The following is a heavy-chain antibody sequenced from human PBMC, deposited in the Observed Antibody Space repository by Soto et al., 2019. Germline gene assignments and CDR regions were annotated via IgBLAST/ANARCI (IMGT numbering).Heavy chain of an antibody. CDR3: ARRHSLYRGSVPSEYFDY. V-gene: IGHV5-51*01. Sequence: PGESLKISCKGSGYNFGAYWIAWVRQMPGKVLEWMGIIYPGDSDTTYSPSFQGQVTISADKSISTAYLQWSGLKASDTAMYYCARRHSLYRGSVPSEYFDYSGQGTLVTVSA. D-gene: IGHD1-26*01. CDR2: IYPGDSDT. J-gene: IGHJ4*02. CDR1: GYNFGAYW.